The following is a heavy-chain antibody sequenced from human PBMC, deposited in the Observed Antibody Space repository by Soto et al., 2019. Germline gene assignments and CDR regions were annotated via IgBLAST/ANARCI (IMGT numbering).Heavy chain of an antibody. CDR3: ARDSGGTTVAFGMDV. CDR2: IIPIFGTA. J-gene: IGHJ6*02. V-gene: IGHV1-69*01. Sequence: QVQLVQSGAEVKKPGSSVKVSCKASGGTFSSYAISWVRQAPGQGLEWMGGIIPIFGTANYAQKFQGSVTITAEESTSTAYMELSSLRSDDTAVYYCARDSGGTTVAFGMDVWGQGTTVTVSS. CDR1: GGTFSSYA. D-gene: IGHD4-17*01.